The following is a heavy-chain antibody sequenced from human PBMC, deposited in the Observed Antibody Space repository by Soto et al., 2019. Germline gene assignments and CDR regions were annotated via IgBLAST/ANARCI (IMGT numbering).Heavy chain of an antibody. CDR2: IYYSGST. CDR3: ATQEVGGTYVYTFDP. D-gene: IGHD1-26*01. Sequence: SETLSLTCTVSGGSITSSSHYWGWIRQPPGKGLEWIGSIYYSGSTYYNPSLKSRVTISVDTSKNQLSLKLSSVTAADTAVYYCATQEVGGTYVYTFDPWGQGTLVTVSS. J-gene: IGHJ5*02. CDR1: GGSITSSSHY. V-gene: IGHV4-39*01.